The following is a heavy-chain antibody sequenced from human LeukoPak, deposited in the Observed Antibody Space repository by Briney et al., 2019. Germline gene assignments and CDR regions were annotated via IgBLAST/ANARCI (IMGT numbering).Heavy chain of an antibody. CDR1: GGSISSYY. V-gene: IGHV4-59*01. J-gene: IGHJ6*02. CDR2: IYYSGST. CDR3: ARGSGWAGDYYYYYGMDV. Sequence: SETLSLTCTVSGGSISSYYWSWIRQPPGKGLEWIGYIYYSGSTNYNPSLKSRVTISVDTSKNQFSLKLSSVTAADTAVYYCARGSGWAGDYYYYYGMDVWGQGTTVTVSS. D-gene: IGHD6-19*01.